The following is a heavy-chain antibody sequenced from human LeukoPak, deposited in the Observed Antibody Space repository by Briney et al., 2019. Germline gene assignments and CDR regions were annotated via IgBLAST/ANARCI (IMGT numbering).Heavy chain of an antibody. Sequence: GGSLRLSCAASGFTFSDYYMSWIRQAPGKGLEWVSVISGGGDYTYYIDSVKGRFTISRDNSKNTMFLQMNSLRAEDTAVYYCAKRTTVRRGATGGDYWGQGTLVTVSS. V-gene: IGHV3-23*01. CDR3: AKRTTVRRGATGGDY. D-gene: IGHD4-11*01. CDR1: GFTFSDYY. CDR2: ISGGGDYT. J-gene: IGHJ4*02.